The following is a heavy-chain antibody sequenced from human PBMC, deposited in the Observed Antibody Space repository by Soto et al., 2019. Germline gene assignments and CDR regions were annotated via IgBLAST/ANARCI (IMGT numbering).Heavy chain of an antibody. Sequence: SETLSLTCTVSGGSISSSSYYWGWIRQPPGKGLGWVGSIYYSGSTYYNPSLKSRVTISVDTSKNQFSLKLSSVTAADTAVYYCARSQLGYCSGGSCYTLYYYYYYMEVWGKGTTVTVSS. CDR3: ARSQLGYCSGGSCYTLYYYYYYMEV. J-gene: IGHJ6*03. D-gene: IGHD2-15*01. V-gene: IGHV4-39*01. CDR2: IYYSGST. CDR1: GGSISSSSYY.